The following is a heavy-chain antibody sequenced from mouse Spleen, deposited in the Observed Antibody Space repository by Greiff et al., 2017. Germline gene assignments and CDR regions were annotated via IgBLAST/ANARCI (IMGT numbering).Heavy chain of an antibody. Sequence: QVQLQQPGAELVKPGASVKLSCKASGYTFTSYWMQWVKQRPGQGLEWIGEIDPSDSYTNYNQKFKGKATLTVDTSSSTAYMQLSSLTSADSAVYYCARSEDYVDYWGQGTTLTVSS. CDR3: ARSEDYVDY. V-gene: IGHV1-50*01. CDR1: GYTFTSYW. J-gene: IGHJ2*01. CDR2: IDPSDSYT.